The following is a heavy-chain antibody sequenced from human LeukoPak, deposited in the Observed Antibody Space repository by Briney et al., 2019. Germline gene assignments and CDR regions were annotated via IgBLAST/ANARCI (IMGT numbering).Heavy chain of an antibody. D-gene: IGHD3-3*01. CDR3: ARVPLRFLALLSGGYFDY. CDR1: GGSISSSSYY. V-gene: IGHV4-39*01. Sequence: SETLSLTCTVSGGSISSSSYYWGWIRQPPGKGLEWIGSIYYSGSTYYNPSLKSRVTISVDTSKNQFSLKLSSVTAADTAVYYCARVPLRFLALLSGGYFDYWGQGTLVTVSS. CDR2: IYYSGST. J-gene: IGHJ4*02.